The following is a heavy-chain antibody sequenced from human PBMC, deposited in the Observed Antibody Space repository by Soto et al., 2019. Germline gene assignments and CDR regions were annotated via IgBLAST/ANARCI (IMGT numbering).Heavy chain of an antibody. CDR2: IYYSGST. V-gene: IGHV4-39*01. CDR1: GGSISSSSYS. J-gene: IGHJ4*02. D-gene: IGHD3-3*01. CDR3: ARRDYDFWSGYRFWYFDY. Sequence: QLQLQESGPGLVKPSETLSLTCTVSGGSISSSSYSWGWIRQPPGKGREWIGSIYYSGSTYYNPSLKSRVTISVDTSKNQFSLKLSSVTAADTAVYYCARRDYDFWSGYRFWYFDYWGQGTLVTVSS.